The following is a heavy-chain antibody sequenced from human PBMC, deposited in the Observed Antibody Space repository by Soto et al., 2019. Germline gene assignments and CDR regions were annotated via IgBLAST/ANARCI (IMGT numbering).Heavy chain of an antibody. J-gene: IGHJ4*02. V-gene: IGHV4-39*01. CDR3: ASVAAALFDY. D-gene: IGHD6-13*01. CDR2: IYYSGST. CDR1: GCSISSSSYY. Sequence: PAETLSLTCTVSGCSISSSSYYWGWIRQPPGKGLEWIGSIYYSGSTYYNPSLKSRVTISVDTSKNQFSLKLSSVTAADTAVYYCASVAAALFDYWGQGTLVTVSS.